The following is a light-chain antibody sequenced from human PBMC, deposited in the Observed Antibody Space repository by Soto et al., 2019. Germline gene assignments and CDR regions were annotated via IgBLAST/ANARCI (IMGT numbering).Light chain of an antibody. CDR3: QESYSAPPWT. CDR1: QSVGRNY. V-gene: IGKV3-20*01. Sequence: EIVLTQSPGTLSLSPGESATLSCRASQSVGRNYLAWFQHKPDQAPRLLIYDASNRATGVPDRFSGSGSGTDFTLTINNLQPEDFATYYCQESYSAPPWTFGQGTKVEVK. J-gene: IGKJ1*01. CDR2: DAS.